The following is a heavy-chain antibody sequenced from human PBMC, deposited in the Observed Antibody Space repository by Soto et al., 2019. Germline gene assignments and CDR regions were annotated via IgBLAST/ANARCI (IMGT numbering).Heavy chain of an antibody. D-gene: IGHD4-17*01. V-gene: IGHV4-59*01. Sequence: SETLSLTCTVSGISITSYYWSWIRQPPGKGLEWIGSIYYSESINYNPSLKSRATVSVDTSKNQFSLKLNSLTAADTAVYYCARWTTVGFDHWGQGTLVTVSS. CDR3: ARWTTVGFDH. CDR2: IYYSESI. CDR1: GISITSYY. J-gene: IGHJ4*02.